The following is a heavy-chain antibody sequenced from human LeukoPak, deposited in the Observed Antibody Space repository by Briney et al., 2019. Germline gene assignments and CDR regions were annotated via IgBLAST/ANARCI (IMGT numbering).Heavy chain of an antibody. D-gene: IGHD3-16*01. V-gene: IGHV1-69*13. CDR3: ARGDYDYVWGIFDY. J-gene: IGHJ4*02. CDR1: GGTFSSYA. CDR2: ITPIFGTA. Sequence: ASVKVSCKASGGTFSSYAISWVRQAPGQGLEWMGGITPIFGTANYAQKFQGRVTITADESTSTAYMELSSLRSEDTAVYYCARGDYDYVWGIFDYWGQGTLVTVSS.